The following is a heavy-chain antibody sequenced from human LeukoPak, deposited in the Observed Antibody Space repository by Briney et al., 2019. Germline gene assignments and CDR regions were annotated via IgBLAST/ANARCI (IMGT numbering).Heavy chain of an antibody. J-gene: IGHJ4*02. Sequence: PSQTLSLTCTVSGGSISSGSYYWSWIRQPAGKGLEGFGRIYTSGGTNSNPSLQMRVTISVDTSKNQFSLKLSSVTAADTAEYYCARDGDDDFWSGPSGYWGQGTLVTVSS. D-gene: IGHD3-3*01. CDR1: GGSISSGSYY. CDR2: IYTSGGT. V-gene: IGHV4-61*02. CDR3: ARDGDDDFWSGPSGY.